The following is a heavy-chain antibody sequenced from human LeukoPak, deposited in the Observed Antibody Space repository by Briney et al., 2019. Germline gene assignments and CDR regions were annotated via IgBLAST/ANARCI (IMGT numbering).Heavy chain of an antibody. CDR2: ISGSGGTT. Sequence: GGSLRLSCAASGFTFSSAAMTWVRQPPGKGLEWVSAISGSGGTTDYADSVKGRFTISRDNSKNTLYLQMNSLRDEDTAVYYCAKGAVNQGFYWGQGTLVTVSS. D-gene: IGHD1-14*01. V-gene: IGHV3-23*01. J-gene: IGHJ4*02. CDR3: AKGAVNQGFY. CDR1: GFTFSSAA.